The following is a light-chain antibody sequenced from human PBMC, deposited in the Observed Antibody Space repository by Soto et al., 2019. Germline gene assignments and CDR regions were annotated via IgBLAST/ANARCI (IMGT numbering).Light chain of an antibody. CDR2: GAS. J-gene: IGKJ4*01. CDR3: QQYNNWPPLT. Sequence: EIVMTQSPATLSVSPGERATLSCRAGQSVSGDLAWYQQKPGQAPRLLIYGASTRATGIPARFSGNGSGTEFTLTISSLQSEDFAVYYCQQYNNWPPLTFGGGTKVEIK. V-gene: IGKV3-15*01. CDR1: QSVSGD.